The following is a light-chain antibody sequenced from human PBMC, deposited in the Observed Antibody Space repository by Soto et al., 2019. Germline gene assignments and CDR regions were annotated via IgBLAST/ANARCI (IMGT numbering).Light chain of an antibody. CDR1: QSISSSF. CDR3: QQYGSSPRT. Sequence: DIVLTQSPGTLSLSPGERATLSCRASQSISSSFLGWYQQKPGQAPSLLIYGASTRATGIPDRFSGSGSGTDFTLTISRLEAEDFAVYYCQQYGSSPRTFGQGTKVEVK. CDR2: GAS. J-gene: IGKJ1*01. V-gene: IGKV3-20*01.